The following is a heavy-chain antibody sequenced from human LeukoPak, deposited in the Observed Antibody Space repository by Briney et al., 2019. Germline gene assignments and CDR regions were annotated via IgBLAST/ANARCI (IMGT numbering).Heavy chain of an antibody. Sequence: GGSLRLSCAASGFTFSNYWMGWVRQTPGKGLEWVANIKQDGSEIYYVDSVKGRFTISRDNAKNSLYLQMNSLRAEDTAVYYCARGLEGVYYFDYWGQGTLVTVSS. J-gene: IGHJ4*02. D-gene: IGHD6-19*01. V-gene: IGHV3-7*03. CDR2: IKQDGSEI. CDR1: GFTFSNYW. CDR3: ARGLEGVYYFDY.